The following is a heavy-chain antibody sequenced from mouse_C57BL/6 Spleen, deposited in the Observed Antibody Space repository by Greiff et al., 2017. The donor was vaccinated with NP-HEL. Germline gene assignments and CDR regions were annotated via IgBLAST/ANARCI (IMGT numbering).Heavy chain of an antibody. CDR2: ISSGGDYI. CDR3: TRGVGTTVVVSFDY. Sequence: EVQGVESGEGLVKPGGSLKLSCAASGFTFSSYAMSWVRQTPEKRLEWVAYISSGGDYIYYADTVKGRFTISRDNARNTLYLQMSSLKSEDTAMYYCTRGVGTTVVVSFDYWGQGTTLTVSS. J-gene: IGHJ2*01. CDR1: GFTFSSYA. D-gene: IGHD1-1*01. V-gene: IGHV5-9-1*02.